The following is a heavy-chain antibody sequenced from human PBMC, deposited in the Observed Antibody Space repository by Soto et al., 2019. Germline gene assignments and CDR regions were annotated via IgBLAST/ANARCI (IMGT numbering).Heavy chain of an antibody. CDR3: ATRTGVVPAARALWGHYYSSGTAV. J-gene: IGHJ6*04. Sequence: GASVKVSCKASGYTFTGYYMHWVRQAPGQGLEWMGWINPNSGGTNYAQKFQGRVTMTRDTSISTAYMELSRLRSDDTAVYYCATRTGVVPAARALWGHYYSSGTAVWDNGTTAPVYS. CDR1: GYTFTGYY. V-gene: IGHV1-2*02. D-gene: IGHD2-2*01. CDR2: INPNSGGT.